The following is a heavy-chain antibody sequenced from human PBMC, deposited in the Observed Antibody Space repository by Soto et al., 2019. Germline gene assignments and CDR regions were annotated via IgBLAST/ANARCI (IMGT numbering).Heavy chain of an antibody. CDR1: GGTLSRYG. J-gene: IGHJ4*02. CDR2: IIPIFGTA. D-gene: IGHD4-17*01. Sequence: ASVKVSCKASGGTLSRYGISWVRQAPGQGLEWMGGIIPIFGTANYAQKFQGRVTITADKSTSTAYMELSSLRSEDTAVYYCARGYGDPSYFDYWGQGTLVTVSS. V-gene: IGHV1-69*06. CDR3: ARGYGDPSYFDY.